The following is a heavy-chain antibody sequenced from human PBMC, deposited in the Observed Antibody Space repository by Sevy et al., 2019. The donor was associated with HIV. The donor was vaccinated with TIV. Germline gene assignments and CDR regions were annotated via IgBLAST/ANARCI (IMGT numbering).Heavy chain of an antibody. CDR1: GFTFTYAW. CDR3: AREEGYSSSWYALEAYGMDV. CDR2: ISSSSSYI. Sequence: GGSLRLSCAASGFTFTYAWMSWVRQAPGKGLEWVSSISSSSSYIYYADSMKGRFTISRDNAKNSLYLQMNSLRAEDTAVYYCAREEGYSSSWYALEAYGMDVWGQGTTVTVSS. V-gene: IGHV3-21*01. D-gene: IGHD6-13*01. J-gene: IGHJ6*02.